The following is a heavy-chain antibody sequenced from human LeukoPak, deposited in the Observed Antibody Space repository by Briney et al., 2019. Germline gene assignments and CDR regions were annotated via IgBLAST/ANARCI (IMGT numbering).Heavy chain of an antibody. CDR3: ASDLPAATS. CDR2: ISGSSDYI. CDR1: GFTFSGYS. J-gene: IGHJ4*02. V-gene: IGHV3-21*01. D-gene: IGHD2-2*01. Sequence: GGSLRLSCAASGFTFSGYSMNWVRQAPGKGLEWVSSISGSSDYIFYADLAKGRFTISRDNAKNSVYLQMSNLRADDTAVYYCASDLPAATSWGQGTLVTVSS.